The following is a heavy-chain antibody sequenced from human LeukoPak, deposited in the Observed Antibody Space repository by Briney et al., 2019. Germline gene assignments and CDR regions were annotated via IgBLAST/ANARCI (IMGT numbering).Heavy chain of an antibody. CDR1: GFTSTNYA. CDR2: LIGSSGST. CDR3: AKGAYDYIEIGYFDS. Sequence: GGSLRLSCAASGFTSTNYAMNWVRQAPGKGLEWVSVLIGSSGSTDYADSVKGRFSISRDTSKNTLFLQMNSLRAEDTAIYYCAKGAYDYIEIGYFDSWGQGTLVTVSS. V-gene: IGHV3-23*01. J-gene: IGHJ4*02. D-gene: IGHD5-12*01.